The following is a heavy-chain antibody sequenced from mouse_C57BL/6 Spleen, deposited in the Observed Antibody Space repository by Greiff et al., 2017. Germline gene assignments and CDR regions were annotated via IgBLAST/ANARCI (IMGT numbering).Heavy chain of an antibody. Sequence: VQLQQSGTELVKPGASVKLSCKASGYTFTSYWMHWVKQRPGQGLEWIGNINPSNGGTNYNEKFKSKATLTVDKSSSTAYMQLSSLTSEDSAVYYCARIDYYGSSHFDYWGQGTTLTVSS. CDR2: INPSNGGT. CDR3: ARIDYYGSSHFDY. J-gene: IGHJ2*01. D-gene: IGHD1-1*01. V-gene: IGHV1-53*01. CDR1: GYTFTSYW.